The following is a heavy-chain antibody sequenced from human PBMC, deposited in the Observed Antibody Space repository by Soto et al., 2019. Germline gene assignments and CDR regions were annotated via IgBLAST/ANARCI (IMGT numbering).Heavy chain of an antibody. V-gene: IGHV3-23*01. Sequence: DVQLLESGGGLVQPGGSLRLSCAASGFSFSRCAMHWVRQAPGEGLEWVSGVSGSGDTTYYADSVKGRFTVSRDNSKDTLYLQMNSLRAEDTAVYYCAKGIWQFVHTHCFEHWGQGALVTVSS. CDR3: AKGIWQFVHTHCFEH. CDR1: GFSFSRCA. D-gene: IGHD6-6*01. J-gene: IGHJ4*02. CDR2: VSGSGDTT.